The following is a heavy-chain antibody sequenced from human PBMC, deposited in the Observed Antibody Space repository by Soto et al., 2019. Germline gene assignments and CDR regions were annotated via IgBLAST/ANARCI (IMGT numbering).Heavy chain of an antibody. CDR3: ARARGTYDTSGYYSYFDY. D-gene: IGHD3-22*01. CDR2: IYYSGST. Sequence: SETLSLTCTVSGGSVNSGGFYWTWIRQLPGKGLEWIGSIYYSGSTYYNPSLKSRVTISLDTSMNQFSLKLSSVTAADTAVYYCARARGTYDTSGYYSYFDYWGQGTLVTVSS. J-gene: IGHJ4*02. V-gene: IGHV4-31*03. CDR1: GGSVNSGGFY.